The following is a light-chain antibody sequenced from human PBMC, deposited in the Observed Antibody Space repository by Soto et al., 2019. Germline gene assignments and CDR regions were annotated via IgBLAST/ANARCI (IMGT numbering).Light chain of an antibody. CDR1: SSNIGGNS. CDR3: GSWDSSLSDYV. CDR2: DDN. J-gene: IGLJ1*01. Sequence: QDVPTQLPSVSPAPGQKVTIACSGSSSNIGGNSVSWYQQLPGTAPKLLIYDDNKRPSGIPDRFSGSKSGTSATLGITGFQTGDEADYYCGSWDSSLSDYVFGTGTKVTXL. V-gene: IGLV1-51*01.